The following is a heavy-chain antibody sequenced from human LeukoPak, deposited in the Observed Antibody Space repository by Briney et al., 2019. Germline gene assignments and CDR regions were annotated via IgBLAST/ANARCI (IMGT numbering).Heavy chain of an antibody. V-gene: IGHV3-48*03. CDR1: GFTFSSYE. D-gene: IGHD5-12*01. J-gene: IGHJ6*03. CDR3: ARERATLDYYYYMDV. CDR2: ISTSGSTI. Sequence: PGGSLRLSCAASGFTFSSYEMNWVRQAPGKGLDWVSYISTSGSTIYYADSVKGRFTISRDNAKNSLYLQMNSLRAEDTALYYCARERATLDYYYYMDVWGKGTTVTVSS.